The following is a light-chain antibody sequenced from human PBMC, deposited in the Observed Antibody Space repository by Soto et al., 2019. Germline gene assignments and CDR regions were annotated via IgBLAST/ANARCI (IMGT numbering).Light chain of an antibody. Sequence: QSVLTQPASVSGSPGQSITISCSGSSGDIDGHKYVSWYQQHPGKAHKLIIYDLTNRPSGVSNRFSGSKSGNTASLTISGLQAEDEADYYCTSYTTSLYVFGSGTKVTVL. V-gene: IGLV2-14*01. CDR3: TSYTTSLYV. J-gene: IGLJ1*01. CDR1: SGDIDGHKY. CDR2: DLT.